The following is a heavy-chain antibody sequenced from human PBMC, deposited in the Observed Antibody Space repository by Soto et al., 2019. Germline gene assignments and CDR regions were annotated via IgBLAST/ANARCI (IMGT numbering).Heavy chain of an antibody. D-gene: IGHD3-3*01. CDR1: GGSISSSSYY. Sequence: SETLSLTCTVPGGSISSSSYYWGWIRQPPGKGLEWIGSIYYSGSTDYNPSLKSRVTISVDTSKNQSSLKLSSVTAADTAVYYCARHSREWLLYLGGMDVWGQGTTVTVSS. V-gene: IGHV4-39*01. CDR3: ARHSREWLLYLGGMDV. CDR2: IYYSGST. J-gene: IGHJ6*02.